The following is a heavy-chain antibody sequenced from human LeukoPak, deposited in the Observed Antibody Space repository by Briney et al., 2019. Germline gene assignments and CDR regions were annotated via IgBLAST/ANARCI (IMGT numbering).Heavy chain of an antibody. V-gene: IGHV3-21*01. Sequence: GGSLRLSCAASGFTFSSYSMNWVRQAPGKGLEWVSSISSSSSYIYYADSVKGRFTISRDNAKNSLYLQMNSLRAEDTAVYYCARDATYCSSTSCPDCYYYGMDVWGQGTTVTVSS. J-gene: IGHJ6*02. CDR1: GFTFSSYS. D-gene: IGHD2-2*01. CDR2: ISSSSSYI. CDR3: ARDATYCSSTSCPDCYYYGMDV.